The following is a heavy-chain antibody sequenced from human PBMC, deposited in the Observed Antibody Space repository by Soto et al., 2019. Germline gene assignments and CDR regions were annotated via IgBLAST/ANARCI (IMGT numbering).Heavy chain of an antibody. V-gene: IGHV1-18*01. J-gene: IGHJ4*02. CDR2: ISAYKTNI. CDR1: GYTFPNYG. D-gene: IGHD3-10*01. Sequence: QVQLVQSGAEVKKPGASVKVSCKASGYTFPNYGIPWVRQAPGQGLEWMGWISAYKTNIKYAQKFQGRVTLTTDTSTSTAYMELRSLRSDDTDIYYCARDLDGSGAYYTDFWGQGTLVTVSS. CDR3: ARDLDGSGAYYTDF.